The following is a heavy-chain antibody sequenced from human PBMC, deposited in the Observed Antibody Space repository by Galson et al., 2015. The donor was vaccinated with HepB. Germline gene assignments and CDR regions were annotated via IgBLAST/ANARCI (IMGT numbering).Heavy chain of an antibody. CDR1: GFTLSSYA. CDR3: AKASGGYDYYFDY. D-gene: IGHD5-12*01. Sequence: SLRLSCAASGFTLSSYAMSWVRQAPGKGLEWVSVISGSGGSTYYADSGKGRFTISRDNSKNTLYLQMNSLRAEDTAVYYCAKASGGYDYYFDYWGQGTLVTVSS. J-gene: IGHJ4*02. V-gene: IGHV3-23*01. CDR2: ISGSGGST.